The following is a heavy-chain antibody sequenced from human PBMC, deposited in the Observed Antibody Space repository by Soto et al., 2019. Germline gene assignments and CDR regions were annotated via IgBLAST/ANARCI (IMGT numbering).Heavy chain of an antibody. Sequence: QVQLVQSGAEVKKPGASVKVSCKASGYTFTSYGISWVRQAPGQGLEWMGWISAYNGNTNYAQKLQGRVTMTTDTSTSTAYMELRSLRSDDTAVYYCARDSRTQDYYGSGSYWGWGQGTLVTVSS. V-gene: IGHV1-18*01. CDR3: ARDSRTQDYYGSGSYWG. D-gene: IGHD3-10*01. J-gene: IGHJ4*02. CDR1: GYTFTSYG. CDR2: ISAYNGNT.